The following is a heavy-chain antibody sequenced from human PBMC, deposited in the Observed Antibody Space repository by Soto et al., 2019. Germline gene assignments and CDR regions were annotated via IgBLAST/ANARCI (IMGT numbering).Heavy chain of an antibody. J-gene: IGHJ6*02. Sequence: QVQLVESGGGVVQPGRSLRLSCAASGFTFSNYGMRWVRQAPGKGLEWVAVIWYDGSNRYYADSVKGRFTISRDNSKNTLYLQMNSLRAEDTAVYYCARDSWGMDVWGQGTTVTVSS. CDR1: GFTFSNYG. V-gene: IGHV3-33*01. CDR3: ARDSWGMDV. CDR2: IWYDGSNR.